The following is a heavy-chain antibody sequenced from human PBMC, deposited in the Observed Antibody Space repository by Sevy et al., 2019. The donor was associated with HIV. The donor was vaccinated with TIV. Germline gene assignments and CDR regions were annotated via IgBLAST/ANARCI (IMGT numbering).Heavy chain of an antibody. CDR1: GYSISSGYY. V-gene: IGHV4-38-2*01. Sequence: SEILSLTCAVSGYSISSGYYWGWIRHPPGKGLEWIGSIYQSGSTYYNPSLKSRVTISVDTSKNQFSLKLSSVTAADTAVYYCARSGGTTSQYYYYGMDVWGQGTTVTVSS. J-gene: IGHJ6*02. D-gene: IGHD1-1*01. CDR3: ARSGGTTSQYYYYGMDV. CDR2: IYQSGST.